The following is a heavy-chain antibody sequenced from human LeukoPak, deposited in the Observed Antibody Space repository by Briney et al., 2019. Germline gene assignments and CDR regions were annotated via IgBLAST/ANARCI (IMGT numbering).Heavy chain of an antibody. Sequence: PGGSLRLSCAASGFTVSSNYMSWVRQAPGRGLEWVSVIYSGGSTYYADSVKGRFTISRDNSKNTLFLQMSSLRAGDTAVYYCARGTVTMVDYWGQGTLVTVSS. CDR1: GFTVSSNY. V-gene: IGHV3-66*01. CDR2: IYSGGST. CDR3: ARGTVTMVDY. D-gene: IGHD3-10*01. J-gene: IGHJ4*02.